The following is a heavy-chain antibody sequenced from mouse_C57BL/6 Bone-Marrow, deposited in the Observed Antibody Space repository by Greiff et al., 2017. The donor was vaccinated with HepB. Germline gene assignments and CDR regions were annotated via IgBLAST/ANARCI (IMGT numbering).Heavy chain of an antibody. CDR1: GYTFTDYA. J-gene: IGHJ2*01. D-gene: IGHD1-3*01. Sequence: VQLQQSGPELVRPGVSVKISCKGSGYTFTDYAMHWVKQSHAKSLEWIGFISTYYGDASYNQKFKDKATMTGDKTASTAYMELVRLTSEDSAVYYSDYCGSSGYFDYCGQGTTLTVSS. CDR3: DYCGSSGYFDY. CDR2: ISTYYGDA. V-gene: IGHV1-67*01.